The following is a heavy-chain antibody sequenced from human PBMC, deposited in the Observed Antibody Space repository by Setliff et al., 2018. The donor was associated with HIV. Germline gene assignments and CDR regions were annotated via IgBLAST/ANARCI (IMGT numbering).Heavy chain of an antibody. CDR2: IQKTIYGETT. V-gene: IGHV3-15*01. J-gene: IGHJ4*02. D-gene: IGHD3-10*01. CDR3: SGHFLGF. CDR1: GFTFSTYW. Sequence: GGSLRLSCAASGFTFSTYWMVWVRQAPGKGLEWVAHIQKTIYGETTDYATPVKDRFTISRDDSKNTLYLQMDSLKTEDTGVYYCSGHFLGFWGQGTLVTVSS.